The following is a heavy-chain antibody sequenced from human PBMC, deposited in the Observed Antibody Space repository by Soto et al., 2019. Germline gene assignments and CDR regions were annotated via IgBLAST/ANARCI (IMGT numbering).Heavy chain of an antibody. CDR1: GFTFDDYA. D-gene: IGHD2-15*01. Sequence: EVQLVESGGGLVQPGRSLRLSCAASGFTFDDYAMHWVRQAPGKGLEWVSGISWNSGSIGYADSVKGRFTISRDNAKNSLYLQMNSLRAEDTALYYCAKGGPGYCSGGSCYSGDAFDIWGQGTMVTVSS. V-gene: IGHV3-9*01. CDR2: ISWNSGSI. J-gene: IGHJ3*02. CDR3: AKGGPGYCSGGSCYSGDAFDI.